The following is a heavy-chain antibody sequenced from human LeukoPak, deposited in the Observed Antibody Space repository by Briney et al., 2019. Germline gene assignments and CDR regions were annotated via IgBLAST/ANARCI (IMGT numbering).Heavy chain of an antibody. CDR2: IYHSGST. D-gene: IGHD6-13*01. V-gene: IGHV4-4*07. CDR1: GGSISSYY. Sequence: SETLSLTCTVSGGSISSYYWSWIWQPAGKGLEWIGSIYHSGSTYYNPSLKSRVTISVDTSKNQFSLKLSSVTAADAAVYYCARSQQQLVYYPIYYFDYWGQGTLVTVSS. J-gene: IGHJ4*02. CDR3: ARSQQQLVYYPIYYFDY.